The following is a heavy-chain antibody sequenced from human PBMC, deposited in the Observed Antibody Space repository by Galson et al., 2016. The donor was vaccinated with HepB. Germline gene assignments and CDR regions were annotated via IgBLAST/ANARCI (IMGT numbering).Heavy chain of an antibody. Sequence: SLRLSCAASGFSFRYYTMNWVRQAPGKGLELISHVTSGSDTIYYADSVKGRFTISRDNAKNSLYLQINTLRAEDTAVYYCAREVSTVITPGINYFDHWGQGTLVTVSS. CDR3: AREVSTVITPGINYFDH. V-gene: IGHV3-48*04. J-gene: IGHJ4*02. CDR2: VTSGSDTI. D-gene: IGHD4-23*01. CDR1: GFSFRYYT.